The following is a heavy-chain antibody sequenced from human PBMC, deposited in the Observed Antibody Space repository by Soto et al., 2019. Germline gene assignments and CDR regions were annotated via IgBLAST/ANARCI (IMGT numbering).Heavy chain of an antibody. J-gene: IGHJ6*02. Sequence: QVQLVQSGAEVKKPGASVKVSCKASGYTFTSYDINWVRQATGQGLEWLGWMNPNSGNTGYAQKFQGRVTMTRNTSISTAYMELSSLRSEDTAVYYCARWGGYCSGGSCVQTTDYYYYGMDVWGQGTTVTVSS. CDR3: ARWGGYCSGGSCVQTTDYYYYGMDV. CDR2: MNPNSGNT. D-gene: IGHD2-15*01. V-gene: IGHV1-8*01. CDR1: GYTFTSYD.